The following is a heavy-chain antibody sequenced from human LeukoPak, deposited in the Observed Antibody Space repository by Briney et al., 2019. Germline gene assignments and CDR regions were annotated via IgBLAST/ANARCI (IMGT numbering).Heavy chain of an antibody. CDR1: GGSISSYY. D-gene: IGHD1-26*01. CDR3: ARGAPYNWFDP. V-gene: IGHV4-59*01. CDR2: IYYSGST. J-gene: IGHJ5*02. Sequence: SETLSLTCTVSGGSISSYYWSWVRQPPGKRREWIGYIYYSGSTNYNPSLKSRVTISVDKSKNQFSLKLSSVTAADTAVYYCARGAPYNWFDPWGQGTLVTVSS.